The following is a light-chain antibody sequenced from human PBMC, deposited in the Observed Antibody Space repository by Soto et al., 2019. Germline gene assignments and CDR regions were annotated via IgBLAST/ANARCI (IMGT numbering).Light chain of an antibody. J-gene: IGKJ3*01. CDR2: DIS. Sequence: EIVLTQSPATLSLSPGERATLSCRTSQSVTTNFAWYQQKPGQAPRLLIYDISNRATGIPDRFSGSGSGTDFTLTIRSLEPEDFAVYYCQQRATWPPLITVGPGTKVAIK. V-gene: IGKV3-11*01. CDR3: QQRATWPPLIT. CDR1: QSVTTN.